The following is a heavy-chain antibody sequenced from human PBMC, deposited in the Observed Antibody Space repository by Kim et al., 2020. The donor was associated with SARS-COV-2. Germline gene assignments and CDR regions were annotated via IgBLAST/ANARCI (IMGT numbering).Heavy chain of an antibody. CDR2: ISYDGSNK. J-gene: IGHJ4*02. CDR1: GFTFSSYG. CDR3: AKEPCTNGVCYREYYFCY. Sequence: GGSLRLSCADSGFTFSSYGMHWVRQAPGKGLEWVAVISYDGSNKYYADSVKGRFTISRDNSKNTLYLQMNSLRAEDTAVYYCAKEPCTNGVCYREYYFCYWGQGTLLTLSS. V-gene: IGHV3-30*18. D-gene: IGHD2-8*01.